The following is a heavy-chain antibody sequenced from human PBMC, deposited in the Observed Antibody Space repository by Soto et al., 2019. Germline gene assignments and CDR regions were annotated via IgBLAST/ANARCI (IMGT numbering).Heavy chain of an antibody. Sequence: GSLRLSCAASGFTFSSYAMSWVRQAPGKGLEWVSAISGSGDKTYYADSVKGRFTISRDNSKSTLFLQMNSLRAEDTAVYYCAKYPVPVVVVTCGMDVSGQGPTVTVSS. CDR2: ISGSGDKT. CDR1: GFTFSSYA. J-gene: IGHJ6*02. D-gene: IGHD2-15*01. CDR3: AKYPVPVVVVTCGMDV. V-gene: IGHV3-23*01.